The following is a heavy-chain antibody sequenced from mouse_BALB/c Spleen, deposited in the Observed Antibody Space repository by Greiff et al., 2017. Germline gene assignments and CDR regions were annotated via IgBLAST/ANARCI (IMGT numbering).Heavy chain of an antibody. V-gene: IGHV5-4*02. J-gene: IGHJ3*01. CDR1: GFTFSDYY. CDR2: ISDGGSYT. CDR3: ARGGGSWFAY. Sequence: EVHLVESGGGLVKPGGSLKLSCAASGFTFSDYYMYWVRQTPEKRLEWVATISDGGSYTYYPDSVKGRFTISRDNAKNNLYLQMSSLKSEDTAMYYCARGGGSWFAYWGQGTLVTVSA. D-gene: IGHD1-1*02.